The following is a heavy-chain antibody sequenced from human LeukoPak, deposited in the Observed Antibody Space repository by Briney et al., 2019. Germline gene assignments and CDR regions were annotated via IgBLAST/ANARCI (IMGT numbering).Heavy chain of an antibody. CDR1: GYTFHAWY. V-gene: IGHV1-2*02. D-gene: IGHD6-13*01. CDR3: ARDRVAAAGTIDP. Sequence: ASVKVSCKASGYTFHAWYIHWVRQAPGQGLEWMGWINPNSGGTKYAQKFQGRVTMTRDMSISTVYMEVSSLRSDDTAVYYCARDRVAAAGTIDPWGQGTLVTVSS. CDR2: INPNSGGT. J-gene: IGHJ5*02.